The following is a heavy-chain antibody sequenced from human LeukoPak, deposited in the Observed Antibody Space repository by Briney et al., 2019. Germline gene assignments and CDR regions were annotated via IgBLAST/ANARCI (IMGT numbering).Heavy chain of an antibody. CDR1: GFTFSSYG. J-gene: IGHJ4*02. D-gene: IGHD6-19*01. Sequence: PGGSLRLSCAASGFTFSSYGMDWVRQAPGKGLEWVSGVSNRDGRAYYADSVEGRFTVSRDNSKNTLHLQMNSLRAEDTALYYCASGMSLAGDGPFDYWGQGTLVTVSS. CDR3: ASGMSLAGDGPFDY. CDR2: VSNRDGRA. V-gene: IGHV3-23*01.